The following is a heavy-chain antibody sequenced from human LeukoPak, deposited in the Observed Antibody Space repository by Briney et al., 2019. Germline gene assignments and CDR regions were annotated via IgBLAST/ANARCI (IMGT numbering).Heavy chain of an antibody. CDR1: GFTFSSYS. CDR3: ARGLPNWNYEA. D-gene: IGHD1-7*01. V-gene: IGHV3-48*01. J-gene: IGHJ5*02. CDR2: ISSSSSTI. Sequence: PGGSLRLSCAASGFTFSSYSMNWVRQAPGKGLEWVSYISSSSSTIYYADSVKGRFTISRDNAKNSLYLQMNSLRAEDTAVYYCARGLPNWNYEAWGQGTLVTVSS.